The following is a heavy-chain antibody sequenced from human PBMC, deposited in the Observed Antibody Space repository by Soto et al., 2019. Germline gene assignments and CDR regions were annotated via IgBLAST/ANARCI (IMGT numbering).Heavy chain of an antibody. CDR2: ISAYNGNT. CDR3: ARGLNYYDSSGYSLHDAFDI. Sequence: ASVKVSCKASGYTFTSYGISWVRQAPGQGLEWMGWISAYNGNTNYAQKLQGRVTMTTDTSTSTAYMELRSLRSDDTAVYYCARGLNYYDSSGYSLHDAFDIWGQGTMVT. J-gene: IGHJ3*02. CDR1: GYTFTSYG. D-gene: IGHD3-22*01. V-gene: IGHV1-18*01.